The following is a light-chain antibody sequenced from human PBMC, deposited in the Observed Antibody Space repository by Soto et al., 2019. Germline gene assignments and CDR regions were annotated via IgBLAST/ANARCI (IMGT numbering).Light chain of an antibody. V-gene: IGLV1-40*01. CDR1: SSNIGAGYD. J-gene: IGLJ1*01. Sequence: QSVLTQPPSVSGAPGQRVTISCTGSSSNIGAGYDVHWYQQLPGTAPKLLIYGNNNRPSGVPDRFSGSKSGTSASLAITGLQAEDEAYYYCQSYDSSLSGSDYVFGTGTKVTVL. CDR3: QSYDSSLSGSDYV. CDR2: GNN.